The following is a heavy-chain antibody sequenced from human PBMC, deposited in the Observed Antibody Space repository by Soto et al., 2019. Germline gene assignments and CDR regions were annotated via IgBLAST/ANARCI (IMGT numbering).Heavy chain of an antibody. CDR3: ASNLMTARVDYYYGMDV. V-gene: IGHV3-23*01. D-gene: IGHD2-21*02. CDR2: TSSSGGTA. J-gene: IGHJ6*02. CDR1: GFTFSRYA. Sequence: DVQLLESGGGLGQPGGSLRLSCAASGFTFSRYAMSWVRQTPGKGLEWVSVTSSSGGTAYYADSVKGRFTISRDNSKNTMYLQKNSLRAEDTAVYDLASNLMTARVDYYYGMDVWGQGTTVSDSS.